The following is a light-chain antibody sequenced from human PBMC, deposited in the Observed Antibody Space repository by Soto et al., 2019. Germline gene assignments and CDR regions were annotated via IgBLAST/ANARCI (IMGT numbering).Light chain of an antibody. V-gene: IGKV3-20*01. J-gene: IGKJ2*01. CDR3: QQYGATPYT. Sequence: EIVLTQSPGTLSLSPGERATLSCRASQSLSSGYLAWYQEKPGQAPRLLIFDASSRATGIPDRFSGSGSGTDFTLTIDRLEPEDFAVYYCQQYGATPYTFGQGTKLEIK. CDR1: QSLSSGY. CDR2: DAS.